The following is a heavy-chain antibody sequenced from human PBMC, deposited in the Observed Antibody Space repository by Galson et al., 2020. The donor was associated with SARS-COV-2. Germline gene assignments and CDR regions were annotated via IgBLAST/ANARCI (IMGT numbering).Heavy chain of an antibody. V-gene: IGHV3-23*01. Sequence: GESLKISCAASGFTFTTYAMSWVRQAPGQGLEWVSSISGGGDSTHYADPVNGRFTISRDNSRNTLYLQMDSLRVDDTAVYYCAKDYYDSSQYYYVSYYFDSWGQGTLVTVSS. CDR3: AKDYYDSSQYYYVSYYFDS. CDR1: GFTFTTYA. D-gene: IGHD3-22*01. CDR2: ISGGGDST. J-gene: IGHJ4*02.